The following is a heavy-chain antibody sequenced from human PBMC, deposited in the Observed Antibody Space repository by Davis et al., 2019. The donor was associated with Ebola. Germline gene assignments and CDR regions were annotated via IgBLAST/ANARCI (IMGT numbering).Heavy chain of an antibody. D-gene: IGHD1-1*01. V-gene: IGHV1-46*01. CDR1: GYTFTSYD. J-gene: IGHJ4*02. CDR2: INPNGDIT. CDR3: ASPAGTTEHWFDY. Sequence: ASVKVSCKASGYTFTSYDINWVRQATGQGLEWMGIINPNGDITRYAHKFQGRVTMTRDTSTSTVYMEVFSLRSEDTAVYYCASPAGTTEHWFDYWGQGSQVIVSS.